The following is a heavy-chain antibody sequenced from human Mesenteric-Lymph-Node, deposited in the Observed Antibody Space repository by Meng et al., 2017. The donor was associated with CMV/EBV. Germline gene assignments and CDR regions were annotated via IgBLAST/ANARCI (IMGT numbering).Heavy chain of an antibody. V-gene: IGHV4-39*07. CDR2: VYYSGNT. J-gene: IGHJ5*02. D-gene: IGHD6-19*01. CDR3: ARATALRLRVAGTTKLYNWFDP. CDR1: GGSISGSAYY. Sequence: SQTLSLTCDVSGGSISGSAYYWGWIRQSPGKGLEWMGGVYYSGNTYYSPSLESRVTISLDTSKNQFSLKVNSVTAADTAVYFCARATALRLRVAGTTKLYNWFDPWGQGTLVTVSS.